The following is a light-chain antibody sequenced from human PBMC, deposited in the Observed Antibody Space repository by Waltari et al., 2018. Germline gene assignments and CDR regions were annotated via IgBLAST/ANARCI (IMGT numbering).Light chain of an antibody. V-gene: IGLV2-14*03. J-gene: IGLJ3*02. CDR3: SSYTSSSTLWV. CDR1: SSYVGGYNY. Sequence: QSALTQPASVSGSPGQSINIPCTGTSSYVGGYNYVSWYQQHPGKAPKLMIYDVSNRPSGVSNRFSGSKSGNTASLTISGLQAEDEADYYCSSYTSSSTLWVFGGGTKLTVL. CDR2: DVS.